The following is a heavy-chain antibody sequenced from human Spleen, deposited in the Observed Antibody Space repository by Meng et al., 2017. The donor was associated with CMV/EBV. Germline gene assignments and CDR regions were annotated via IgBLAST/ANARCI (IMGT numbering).Heavy chain of an antibody. Sequence: SETLSLTCTVSGGSINTGGYFWSWIRQPPGKGLEWIGSIYYSGSTYYNPSLKSRVTISVDTSKNQFSLKLSSVTAADTAVYYCARDIAGSTSCYDYWGQGTLVTVSS. V-gene: IGHV4-39*07. D-gene: IGHD2-2*01. CDR2: IYYSGST. CDR3: ARDIAGSTSCYDY. J-gene: IGHJ4*02. CDR1: GGSINTGGYF.